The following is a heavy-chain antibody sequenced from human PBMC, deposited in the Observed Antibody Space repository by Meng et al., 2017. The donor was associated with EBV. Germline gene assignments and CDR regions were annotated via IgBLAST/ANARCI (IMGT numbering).Heavy chain of an antibody. CDR3: ARGMRNFNF. V-gene: IGHV1-18*01. CDR1: GYTFSSFG. J-gene: IGHJ4*02. Sequence: GELVQSGAEVKKPGAAVKVACKASGYTFSSFGISWVRQAAGQGPEWMGWISAYNGDTKYAQKFQGRVTVTTDTSTSTAYMELRSLRRDDTAVYYCARGMRNFNFWGQGTLVTVSS. CDR2: ISAYNGDT.